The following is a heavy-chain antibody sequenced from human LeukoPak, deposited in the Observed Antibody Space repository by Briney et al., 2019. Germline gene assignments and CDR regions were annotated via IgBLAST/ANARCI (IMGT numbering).Heavy chain of an antibody. V-gene: IGHV3-30*12. J-gene: IGHJ4*02. CDR2: ISYDGSNK. CDR1: GFDFSSYG. Sequence: GGSLRLSCAASGFDFSSYGMHWVRQAPGKGLEWVAVISYDGSNKYYADSVKGRFTISRDNSKNTLYLQMNSLRVEDTAVYYCAKSGERRRPYYFDYWGQGTLVTVSS. D-gene: IGHD3-10*01. CDR3: AKSGERRRPYYFDY.